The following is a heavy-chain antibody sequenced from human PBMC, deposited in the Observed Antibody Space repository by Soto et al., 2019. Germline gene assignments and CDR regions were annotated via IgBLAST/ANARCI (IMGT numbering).Heavy chain of an antibody. D-gene: IGHD6-13*01. Sequence: ASVKVSCKASGYIFTGYYIHWVRQAPGQGLEWMGWINAYNGNTNYAQKLQGRVTMTTDTSTSTAYMELRSLRSDDTAVYYCARERYSNNWDAFDIWGQGTMVTVSS. V-gene: IGHV1-18*04. CDR1: GYIFTGYY. CDR3: ARERYSNNWDAFDI. CDR2: INAYNGNT. J-gene: IGHJ3*02.